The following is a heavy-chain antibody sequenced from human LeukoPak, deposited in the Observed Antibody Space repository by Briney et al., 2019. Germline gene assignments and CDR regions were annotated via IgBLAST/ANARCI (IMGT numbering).Heavy chain of an antibody. CDR3: AKINYYDSSGFYDY. Sequence: GGSLRLSCAASGFTFSSYGMHWVRQAPGKGLEWVAVISYDGSNKYYADSVKGRFTISRDNSRNTLDLQMNSLRAEDTAVYYCAKINYYDSSGFYDYWGQGTLVTVSS. V-gene: IGHV3-30*18. CDR2: ISYDGSNK. J-gene: IGHJ4*02. D-gene: IGHD3-22*01. CDR1: GFTFSSYG.